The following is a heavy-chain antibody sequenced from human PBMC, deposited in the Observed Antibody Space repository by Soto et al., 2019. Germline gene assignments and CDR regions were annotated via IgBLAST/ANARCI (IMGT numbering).Heavy chain of an antibody. V-gene: IGHV4-39*01. CDR2: IYYSGST. Sequence: SETLSLTCTVAGGSISSGGYDWSWIRKHPGKGLEWIGSIYYSGSTYYNPSLKSRVTISVDTPKNQFSLKLSSVTAADTVVYYCARLLGDYVSYYFDYWGQGTLVTVSS. D-gene: IGHD4-17*01. CDR1: GGSISSGGYD. J-gene: IGHJ4*02. CDR3: ARLLGDYVSYYFDY.